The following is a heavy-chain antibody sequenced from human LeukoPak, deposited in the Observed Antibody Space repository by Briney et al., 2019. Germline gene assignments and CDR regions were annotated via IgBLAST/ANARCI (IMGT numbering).Heavy chain of an antibody. CDR2: ISGSGGST. J-gene: IGHJ3*01. CDR3: ARDHKGGDGAGAFDL. D-gene: IGHD5-24*01. Sequence: GGSLRLSCAASGFTFSSYAMSWVRQAPGKGLEWVSAISGSGGSTYYADSVKGRFTISRDNSKNTLYLQMNSLRPEDTALYYCARDHKGGDGAGAFDLWGHGTMVTVSS. V-gene: IGHV3-23*01. CDR1: GFTFSSYA.